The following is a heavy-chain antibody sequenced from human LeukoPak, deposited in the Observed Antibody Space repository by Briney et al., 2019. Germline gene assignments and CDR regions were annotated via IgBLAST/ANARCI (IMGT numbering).Heavy chain of an antibody. J-gene: IGHJ5*02. CDR2: INPSGGST. D-gene: IGHD6-19*01. Sequence: VASVNVSCTASGYTFTSYYMHWVRQAPGQGLEWMGIINPSGGSTSYAQKFQGRVTMTRDTSTSTVYMELSSLRSEDTAVYYCARGPGGSGWSVWFDPWGQGTLVTVSS. V-gene: IGHV1-46*01. CDR3: ARGPGGSGWSVWFDP. CDR1: GYTFTSYY.